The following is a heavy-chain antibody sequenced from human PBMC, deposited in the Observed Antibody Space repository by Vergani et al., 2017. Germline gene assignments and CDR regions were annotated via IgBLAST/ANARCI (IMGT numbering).Heavy chain of an antibody. CDR2: IYTSGST. CDR3: ARAGYSSGWYSNHDAFDI. CDR1: GGSISSGSYY. D-gene: IGHD6-19*01. Sequence: QVQLQESGPGLVKPSQTLSLTCTVSGGSISSGSYYWSWIRQPAGKGLEWIGCIYTSGSTNYNPSLKSRVTISVDTSKNQFSLKLSSVTAADTAVYYCARAGYSSGWYSNHDAFDIWGQGTMVTVSS. J-gene: IGHJ3*02. V-gene: IGHV4-61*02.